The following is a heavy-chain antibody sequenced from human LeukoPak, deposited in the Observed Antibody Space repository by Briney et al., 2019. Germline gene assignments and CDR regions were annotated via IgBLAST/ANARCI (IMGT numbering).Heavy chain of an antibody. J-gene: IGHJ4*02. V-gene: IGHV4-39*01. Sequence: SETLSLTCTVSGGSISSSSCYWGWIRQPPGKGLEWIGSIYYSGSTYYNPSLKSRVTISVDTSKNQFSLKLSSVTAADTAVYYCAKGRVASGSYFDYWGQGTLVTVSS. CDR2: IYYSGST. CDR1: GGSISSSSCY. CDR3: AKGRVASGSYFDY. D-gene: IGHD1-26*01.